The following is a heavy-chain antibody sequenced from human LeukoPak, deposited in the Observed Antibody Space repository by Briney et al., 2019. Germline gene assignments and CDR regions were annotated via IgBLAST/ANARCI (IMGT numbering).Heavy chain of an antibody. CDR2: IYNSGST. Sequence: SETLSLTCTVSGGSISSYYWSWIRQSPGKGLEWIGYIYNSGSTNYNPSLKSRVTISVDTSKNQFSLKLSSVTAADTAVYHCAREYCSSTSCYLDYWGQGTLVTVSS. V-gene: IGHV4-59*01. CDR3: AREYCSSTSCYLDY. CDR1: GGSISSYY. J-gene: IGHJ4*02. D-gene: IGHD2-2*01.